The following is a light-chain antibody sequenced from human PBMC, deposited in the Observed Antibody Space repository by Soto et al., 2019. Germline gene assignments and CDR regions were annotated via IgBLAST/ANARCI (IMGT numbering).Light chain of an antibody. V-gene: IGKV1D-12*01. CDR2: AAS. Sequence: VXASVGDRVTITCRASQGISTWLAWFQQKPGKAPKLLIAAASKLQSGVPSRFIGSGSGTDFTLTINSLQPEDFATYYCQQTNSFPLTFGGGTKVDIK. CDR3: QQTNSFPLT. CDR1: QGISTW. J-gene: IGKJ4*01.